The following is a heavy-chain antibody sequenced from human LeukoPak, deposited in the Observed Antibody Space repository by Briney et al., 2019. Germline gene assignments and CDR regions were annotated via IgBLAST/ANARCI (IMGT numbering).Heavy chain of an antibody. V-gene: IGHV3-74*01. CDR1: GFTFSRYW. CDR2: IYSDGSRT. D-gene: IGHD3-10*02. Sequence: QTGGSLRLSCAASGFTFSRYWMHWVRQAPGKGLVWVSRIYSDGSRTTYADSVKGRFTISRDNAKNSLYLQMNSLRAEDTAVYYCAELGITMIGGVWGKGTTVTISS. CDR3: AELGITMIGGV. J-gene: IGHJ6*04.